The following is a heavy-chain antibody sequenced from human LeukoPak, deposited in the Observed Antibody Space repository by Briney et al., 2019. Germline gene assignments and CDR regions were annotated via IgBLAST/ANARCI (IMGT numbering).Heavy chain of an antibody. CDR2: ISGSGDTT. V-gene: IGHV3-23*01. CDR1: GFTFSNYV. J-gene: IGHJ4*02. Sequence: GGSLRLSCAASGFTFSNYVMSWVRQAPGKGLEWVSGISGSGDTTNHADSVKGRFTISRDNSKNTLYLQMNSLRAEDTAVYYCAKAPIVVVPAASESWGQGTLVTVSS. CDR3: AKAPIVVVPAASES. D-gene: IGHD2-2*01.